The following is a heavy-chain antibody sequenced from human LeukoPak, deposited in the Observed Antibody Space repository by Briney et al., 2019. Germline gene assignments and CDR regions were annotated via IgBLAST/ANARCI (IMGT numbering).Heavy chain of an antibody. CDR2: IWPGDSDT. V-gene: IGHV5-51*01. Sequence: GESLKIFCKGSGYSFSNYWIGWVRQMPGKGLEWMGIIWPGDSDTRYSPSFQGQVTISVDKSISTAYLQWSSLKASDSAIYYCARQYYDILTGFYIHFDYWGQGTLVTVSS. D-gene: IGHD3-9*01. CDR3: ARQYYDILTGFYIHFDY. CDR1: GYSFSNYW. J-gene: IGHJ4*02.